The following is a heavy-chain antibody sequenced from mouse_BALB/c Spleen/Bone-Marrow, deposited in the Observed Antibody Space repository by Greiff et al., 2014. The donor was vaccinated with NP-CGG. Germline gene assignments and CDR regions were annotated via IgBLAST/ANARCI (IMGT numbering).Heavy chain of an antibody. Sequence: VQLQQSGAELVRPGSSVKISCKASGYAFSVYWMNWVKQRPGQGLEWIGQIYTGDGDTNYNGKFKGRATLTADKYSNTAYMQLSSLTSEDSAVYFCARGGISVGYWGQGTSLTVSS. V-gene: IGHV1-80*01. CDR1: GYAFSVYW. CDR2: IYTGDGDT. J-gene: IGHJ2*02. CDR3: ARGGISVGY.